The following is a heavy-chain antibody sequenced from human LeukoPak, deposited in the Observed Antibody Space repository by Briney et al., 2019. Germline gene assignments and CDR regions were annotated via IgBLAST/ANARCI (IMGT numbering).Heavy chain of an antibody. J-gene: IGHJ4*01. CDR3: ARDGGMLATISWASDY. CDR1: GFTFSSYW. Sequence: GGSLRLSCAASGFTFSSYWMSWVRQAPGKGLEWVANIKQDGSEKYYVDSVKGRFTISRDNAKNSLYLQMNSLRAEDTAVYYCARDGGMLATISWASDYWGQGTQVTGSS. V-gene: IGHV3-7*01. CDR2: IKQDGSEK. D-gene: IGHD5-12*01.